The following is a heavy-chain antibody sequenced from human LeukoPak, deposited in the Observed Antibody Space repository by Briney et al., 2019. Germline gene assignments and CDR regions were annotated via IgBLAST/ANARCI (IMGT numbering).Heavy chain of an antibody. J-gene: IGHJ6*02. CDR2: ICWNRGSK. CDR3: AKAARPDYYYGMDV. D-gene: IGHD6-6*01. V-gene: IGHV3-9*01. Sequence: GWSLRLSCVASGFTFGDYEMHWVGQAAWRGVEGVSGICWNRGSKVYAAPAKHRLTISKAHAQNSLYLQMNSLRAEDTALYYCAKAARPDYYYGMDVWGQGTTVTVSS. CDR1: GFTFGDYE.